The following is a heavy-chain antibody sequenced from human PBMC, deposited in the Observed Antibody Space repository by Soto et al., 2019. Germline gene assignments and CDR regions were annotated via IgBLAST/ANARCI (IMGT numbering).Heavy chain of an antibody. CDR2: IYYRGST. CDR3: ARRPYYYDSPGPPR. Sequence: SETLSLTCTVSGGSISSSSYYWDWIRQPPGKGLEWIGSIYYRGSTYYNPSLQSRVTISIDTSKNQFSLKLSSVTAADTAVYYCARRPYYYDSPGPPRWGQGILVTVSS. CDR1: GGSISSSSYY. V-gene: IGHV4-39*01. D-gene: IGHD3-22*01. J-gene: IGHJ4*02.